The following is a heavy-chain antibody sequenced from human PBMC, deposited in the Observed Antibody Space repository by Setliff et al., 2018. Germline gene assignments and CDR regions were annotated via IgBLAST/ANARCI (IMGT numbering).Heavy chain of an antibody. CDR3: SRLVRFCTRIVCQRLSGDDY. D-gene: IGHD3-10*01. V-gene: IGHV1-18*01. J-gene: IGHJ4*02. Sequence: ASVKVSCKASGYTFTDFGVSWVRQAPGQGLERVGWISPHNGNTYYAPKFQGTVLMTADTSTTTAYLELRSLRSDDTAVYYCSRLVRFCTRIVCQRLSGDDYWGQGTLGTSPQ. CDR1: GYTFTDFG. CDR2: ISPHNGNT.